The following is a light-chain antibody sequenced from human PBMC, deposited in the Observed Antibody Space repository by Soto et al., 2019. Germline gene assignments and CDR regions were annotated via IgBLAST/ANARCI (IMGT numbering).Light chain of an antibody. J-gene: IGKJ4*01. CDR2: DAS. CDR3: QQRSNWPALT. Sequence: EIVLTQSPGTLSLSPGERCTLSCRASQNLGTLYLAWFQQKPGQAPRLLIYDASNRATGIPARFSGSGSGTDFTLTIRSLEPEDFAVYYCQQRSNWPALTFGGGTKGDIK. V-gene: IGKV3-11*01. CDR1: QNLGTLY.